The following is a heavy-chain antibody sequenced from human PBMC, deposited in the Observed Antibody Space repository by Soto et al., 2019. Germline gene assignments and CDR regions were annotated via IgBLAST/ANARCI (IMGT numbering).Heavy chain of an antibody. CDR1: GGSISSYY. Sequence: SETLSLTCTVSGGSISSYYWTWIRQPPGKGLEWIGYISYSGDTNYDPSLKSRVTMSVDTSKNHFSLKLSSVTAADTAVYYCARIGYSSSAHYLDYWGPGTLVTVST. CDR3: ARIGYSSSAHYLDY. V-gene: IGHV4-59*01. D-gene: IGHD6-6*01. CDR2: ISYSGDT. J-gene: IGHJ4*02.